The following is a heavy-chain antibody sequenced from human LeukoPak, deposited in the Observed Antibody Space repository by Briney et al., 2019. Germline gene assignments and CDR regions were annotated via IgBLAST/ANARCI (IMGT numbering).Heavy chain of an antibody. CDR3: AGGVHYGDYGWLLDP. V-gene: IGHV4-30-2*01. D-gene: IGHD4-17*01. CDR2: IYHSGST. J-gene: IGHJ5*02. Sequence: SQTLSLTCAVSGGSISSGGYSWSWIRQPPGKGLEWIGYIYHSGSTYYNPSLKSRVTISVDRSKNQFSLKLSSVTAADTAVYYCAGGVHYGDYGWLLDPWGQGTLVTVSS. CDR1: GGSISSGGYS.